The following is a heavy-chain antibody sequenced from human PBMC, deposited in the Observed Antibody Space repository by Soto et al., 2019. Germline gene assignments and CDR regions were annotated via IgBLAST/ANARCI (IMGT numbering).Heavy chain of an antibody. CDR3: VREAHDSAPYGMDF. Sequence: PGGSLRLSCAACGFTFSSAWMSWVRQAPEKGLEWVANIKEDGSVKCYVDSATGRFTISRDNAENSLYLQMNSLRAEDTAVYYCVREAHDSAPYGMDFWGQGTTVTVSS. J-gene: IGHJ6*02. D-gene: IGHD3-22*01. V-gene: IGHV3-7*05. CDR1: GFTFSSAW. CDR2: IKEDGSVK.